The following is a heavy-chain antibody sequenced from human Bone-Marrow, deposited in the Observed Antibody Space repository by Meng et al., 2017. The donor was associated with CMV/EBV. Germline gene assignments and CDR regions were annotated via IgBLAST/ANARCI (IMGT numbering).Heavy chain of an antibody. D-gene: IGHD6-6*01. V-gene: IGHV4-61*01. J-gene: IGHJ5*02. CDR2: IYCSGST. CDR3: ARTKESSSSFAGRWFDP. Sequence: SETLSLTCTVSGGSVSSGSYYWSWIRQPPGKGLEWIGYIYCSGSTNYNPSLKSRVTISVDTSKNQFSLKLSSVTAADTAVYYCARTKESSSSFAGRWFDPWGQGTLVTVSS. CDR1: GGSVSSGSYY.